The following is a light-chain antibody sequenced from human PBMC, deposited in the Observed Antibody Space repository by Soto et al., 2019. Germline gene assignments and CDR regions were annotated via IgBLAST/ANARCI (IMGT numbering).Light chain of an antibody. V-gene: IGKV3-20*01. J-gene: IGKJ5*01. Sequence: EIVLTQSPGTLSLSPGERATLSCRATQRVSSSYLAWYQQKPGQAPRLLIYGASSRATGIPDRFSGSGSGTDFTLIISRLEPEDFAVYYCQQYGSSPSTFGQGTRLEIK. CDR3: QQYGSSPST. CDR1: QRVSSSY. CDR2: GAS.